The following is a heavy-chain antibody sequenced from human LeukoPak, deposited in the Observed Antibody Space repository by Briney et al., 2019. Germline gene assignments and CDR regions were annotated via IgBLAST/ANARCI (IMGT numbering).Heavy chain of an antibody. CDR1: GGSLSSYY. CDR3: ARGGVFMAAGTFDY. Sequence: SETLSLTCTVSGGSLSSYYWSWIRQPAGKGLEWIGRIYTSGSTNYNPSLKSRVTMSVDTSKNQFSLKLSSVTAADTAVYYCARGGVFMAAGTFDYWGQGTLVTVSS. V-gene: IGHV4-4*07. CDR2: IYTSGST. J-gene: IGHJ4*02. D-gene: IGHD6-13*01.